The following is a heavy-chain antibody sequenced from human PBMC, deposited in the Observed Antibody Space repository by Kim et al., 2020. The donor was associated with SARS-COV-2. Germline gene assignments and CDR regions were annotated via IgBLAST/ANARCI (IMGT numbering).Heavy chain of an antibody. CDR2: IYPGDSDT. Sequence: GESLKISCKDSGYSFTSYWIGWVRQMPGKGLEWMGIIYPGDSDTRYSPSFQGQVTISADKSISTAYLQWSSLKASDTAMYYCARPYCSGDCYLYTYWYFDLWGRGTLVTVSS. CDR3: ARPYCSGDCYLYTYWYFDL. J-gene: IGHJ2*01. V-gene: IGHV5-51*01. D-gene: IGHD2-21*02. CDR1: GYSFTSYW.